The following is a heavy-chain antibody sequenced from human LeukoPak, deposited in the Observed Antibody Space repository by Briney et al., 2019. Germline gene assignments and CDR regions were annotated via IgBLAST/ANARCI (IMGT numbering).Heavy chain of an antibody. CDR1: GFTFSDYR. D-gene: IGHD6-13*01. CDR2: ISGSGGST. V-gene: IGHV3-23*01. CDR3: ASVSAGYSNDFDY. Sequence: PGESLRLSCAASGFTFSDYRMNWVRQAPGKGLEWVSAISGSGGSTYYADSVKGRFTISRDNSKNTLYLQMNSLRAEDTAVYYCASVSAGYSNDFDYWGQGTLVTVSS. J-gene: IGHJ4*02.